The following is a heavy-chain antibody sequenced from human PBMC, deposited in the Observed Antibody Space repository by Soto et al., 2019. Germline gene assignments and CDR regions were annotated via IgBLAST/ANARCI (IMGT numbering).Heavy chain of an antibody. CDR1: GYTFTGYY. J-gene: IGHJ3*02. Sequence: ASVKVSCKASGYTFTGYYMHWVRQAPGQGLEWMGWINPNSGGTNYAQKFQGWDTMTRDTSISTAYMELSRLRSDDTAVYYCARAYCSRTSCYDAFDIWGQGTMVTVSS. V-gene: IGHV1-2*04. CDR2: INPNSGGT. D-gene: IGHD2-2*01. CDR3: ARAYCSRTSCYDAFDI.